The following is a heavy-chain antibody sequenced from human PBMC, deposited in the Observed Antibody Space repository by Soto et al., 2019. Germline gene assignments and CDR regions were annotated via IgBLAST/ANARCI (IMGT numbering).Heavy chain of an antibody. J-gene: IGHJ4*02. Sequence: PSETLSLTCAVSGGSISSSNWWGWVRQPPGKGLEWIGEIYHSGSTNYNPSLKSRVTISVDKSKNQFSLKLSSVTAADTAVYYCARAIAARVRYFDYWGQGTLVTVSS. V-gene: IGHV4-4*02. D-gene: IGHD6-6*01. CDR3: ARAIAARVRYFDY. CDR2: IYHSGST. CDR1: GGSISSSNW.